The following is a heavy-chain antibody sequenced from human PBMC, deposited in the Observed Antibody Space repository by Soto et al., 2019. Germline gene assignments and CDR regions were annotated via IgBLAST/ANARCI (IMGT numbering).Heavy chain of an antibody. D-gene: IGHD1-7*01. CDR3: VKGIRNYRDLHY. Sequence: PGKGQEWVAFISYDGSSKFYADPMKGRQTISRENSKNTLYLQMNSLRAVYIDVSSCVKGIRNYRDLHYWGHGT. J-gene: IGHJ4*01. CDR2: ISYDGSSK. V-gene: IGHV3-30*18.